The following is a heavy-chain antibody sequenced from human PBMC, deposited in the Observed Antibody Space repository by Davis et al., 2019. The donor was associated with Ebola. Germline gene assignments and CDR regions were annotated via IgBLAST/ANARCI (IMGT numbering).Heavy chain of an antibody. J-gene: IGHJ4*02. V-gene: IGHV4-4*02. D-gene: IGHD5-12*01. CDR3: ARLQRYGGYDRDY. Sequence: SETLSLTCTVSGGSISSSNWWSWVRQPPGKGLEWIGEINHSGSTNYNPSLKSRVTISVDTSKNQFSLKLSSVTAADTAVYYCARLQRYGGYDRDYWGQGTLVTVSS. CDR2: INHSGST. CDR1: GGSISSSNW.